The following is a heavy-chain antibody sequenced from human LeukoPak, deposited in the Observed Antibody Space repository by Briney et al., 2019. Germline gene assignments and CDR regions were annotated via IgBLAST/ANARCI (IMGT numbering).Heavy chain of an antibody. Sequence: GGTLRLSCAASGFTFSTYDMHWVRQATGKGLKWVSGIGTAGDTHYPGSVKGRFTISRENDQKSLYLQMNSLRAGDTAVYYCATYDILTGYEYWGQGTLVTVSS. V-gene: IGHV3-13*01. CDR2: IGTAGDT. D-gene: IGHD3-9*01. CDR3: ATYDILTGYEY. CDR1: GFTFSTYD. J-gene: IGHJ4*02.